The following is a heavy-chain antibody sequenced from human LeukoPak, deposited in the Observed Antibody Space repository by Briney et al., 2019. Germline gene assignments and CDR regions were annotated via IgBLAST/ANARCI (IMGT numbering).Heavy chain of an antibody. Sequence: ASVKVSCKASGYTFTSYGISWVRQAPGQGLEWMGWISAYNGNTNYAQKLQGRVTMTTDTSTSTAYMELRSLRSDDTAVYYCARVVDSSGWYEAFDIWSQGTMVTVSS. CDR2: ISAYNGNT. CDR3: ARVVDSSGWYEAFDI. J-gene: IGHJ3*02. CDR1: GYTFTSYG. D-gene: IGHD6-19*01. V-gene: IGHV1-18*01.